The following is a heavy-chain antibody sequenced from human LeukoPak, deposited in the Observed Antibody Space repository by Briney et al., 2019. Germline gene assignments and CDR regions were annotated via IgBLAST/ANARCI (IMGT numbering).Heavy chain of an antibody. CDR2: ISSSGSTI. Sequence: GGSLRLSCAASGFTFSDYYMSWIRQAPGKGLELGSYISSSGSTIYYADSVKGRFTISRDNAKNSLYLQMNSLRAEDTAVYYCARNQRNGDYYYYYYYMDVWGKGTTVTISS. D-gene: IGHD4-17*01. V-gene: IGHV3-11*04. J-gene: IGHJ6*03. CDR3: ARNQRNGDYYYYYYYMDV. CDR1: GFTFSDYY.